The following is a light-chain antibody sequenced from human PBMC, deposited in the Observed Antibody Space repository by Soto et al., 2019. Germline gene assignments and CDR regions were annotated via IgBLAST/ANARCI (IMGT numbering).Light chain of an antibody. V-gene: IGKV3-20*01. CDR3: QQYDSSPPIT. J-gene: IGKJ5*01. CDR1: QSVSSN. CDR2: GAS. Sequence: EIVLTQSPATLSLSTGERATLSCRASQSVSSNLAWYQQKPGQAPRLLIYGASRRATGIPDRFSGSGSGTDFTLTISGLEPEDFAAYYCQQYDSSPPITFGQGTRLEI.